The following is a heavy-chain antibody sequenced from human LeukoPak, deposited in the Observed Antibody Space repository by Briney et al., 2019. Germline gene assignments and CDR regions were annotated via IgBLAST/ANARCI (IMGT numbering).Heavy chain of an antibody. J-gene: IGHJ6*02. Sequence: GGSLRFSCAASGFTFDDYAMHWVRQAPGKGMEWVSGISWNSGSIGYADSVKGRFTISRDNAKNSLYLQMNSLRAEDTALYFCAKDTGSGSYKDYYYYGMDVWGQGTTVTVSS. D-gene: IGHD3-10*01. CDR1: GFTFDDYA. V-gene: IGHV3-9*01. CDR2: ISWNSGSI. CDR3: AKDTGSGSYKDYYYYGMDV.